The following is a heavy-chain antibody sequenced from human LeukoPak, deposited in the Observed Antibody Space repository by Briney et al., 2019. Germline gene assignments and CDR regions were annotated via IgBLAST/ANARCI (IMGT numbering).Heavy chain of an antibody. CDR2: INHDGSST. J-gene: IGHJ4*02. CDR1: TFTISNSW. V-gene: IGHV3-74*01. Sequence: GGSLRLSCTTSTFTISNSWMHWVRQVPGKRLAWVSGINHDGSSTFYADSVKGRFTISRDSARNTLYLQMDSLRAEDTAVYYCATVFDFWGQGALVTVSS. CDR3: ATVFDF.